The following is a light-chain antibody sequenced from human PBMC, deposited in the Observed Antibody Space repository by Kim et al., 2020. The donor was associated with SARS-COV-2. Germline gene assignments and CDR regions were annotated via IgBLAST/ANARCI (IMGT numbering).Light chain of an antibody. V-gene: IGLV1-44*01. Sequence: GQRVTISCSGSSSDIGSNTVSWYQQVPGTAPKLLIYSTTQRPSRVPDRFSGSKSGTSASLAISELQSEDEADYYCASWDDSLSGWVFGGGTQLTVL. CDR2: STT. CDR3: ASWDDSLSGWV. J-gene: IGLJ3*02. CDR1: SSDIGSNT.